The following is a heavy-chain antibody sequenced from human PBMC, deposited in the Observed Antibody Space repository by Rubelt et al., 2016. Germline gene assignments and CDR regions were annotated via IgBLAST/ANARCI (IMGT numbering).Heavy chain of an antibody. D-gene: IGHD6-6*01. CDR1: GGSFSGYY. CDR2: INHSGST. V-gene: IGHV4-34*01. CDR3: ARDLRYSSSSWFDP. Sequence: QVQLQQWGAGLLKPSETLSLTCAVYGGSFSGYYWSWIRQPPGKGLEWIGEINHSGSTNYNPSFRRGGTIPVEPAKNQFSVKLSLGTAADTAVYYGARDLRYSSSSWFDPWGQGTLVTVSS. J-gene: IGHJ5*02.